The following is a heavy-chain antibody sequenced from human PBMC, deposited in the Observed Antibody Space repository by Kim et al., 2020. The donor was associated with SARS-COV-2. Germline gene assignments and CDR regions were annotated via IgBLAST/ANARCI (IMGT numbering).Heavy chain of an antibody. Sequence: DSVKGRFTISRDNSKNTLYLQMNSLRAEDTAVYYCAKDSVYDYVWGSYDYWGQGTLVTVSS. D-gene: IGHD3-16*01. V-gene: IGHV3-23*01. J-gene: IGHJ4*02. CDR3: AKDSVYDYVWGSYDY.